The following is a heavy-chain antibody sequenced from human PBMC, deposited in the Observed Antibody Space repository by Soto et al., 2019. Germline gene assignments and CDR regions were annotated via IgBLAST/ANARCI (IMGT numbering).Heavy chain of an antibody. CDR2: ISDDGVSK. Sequence: GGSLRLSCAASGFTFSNYGMHWVRQAPGKGLEWVAVISDDGVSKYYADSVQGRFTISRDNSESVVLLQMNSLRPDDTALYFCARAYYFGSGTSYTLYYWGQGT. V-gene: IGHV3-30*03. D-gene: IGHD3-10*01. CDR3: ARAYYFGSGTSYTLYY. J-gene: IGHJ4*02. CDR1: GFTFSNYG.